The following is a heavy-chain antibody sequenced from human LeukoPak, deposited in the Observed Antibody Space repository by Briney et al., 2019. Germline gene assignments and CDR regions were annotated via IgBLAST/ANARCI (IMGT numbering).Heavy chain of an antibody. CDR3: ARGDGYNTHYFDY. J-gene: IGHJ4*02. CDR1: GFTFSSYA. D-gene: IGHD5-24*01. V-gene: IGHV3-30-3*01. Sequence: GGSLRLSCAASGFTFSSYAMHWVRQAPGKGLEWVAVISYDGSNKYYADSVKGRFTISRDNAKNSLYLQMNSLRAEDTAVYYCARGDGYNTHYFDYWGQGTLVTVSS. CDR2: ISYDGSNK.